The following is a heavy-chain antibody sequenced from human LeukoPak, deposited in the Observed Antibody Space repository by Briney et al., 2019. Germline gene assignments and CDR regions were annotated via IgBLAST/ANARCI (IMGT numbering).Heavy chain of an antibody. V-gene: IGHV3-9*01. CDR3: AVSTVTYLDY. CDR1: GFTFDDYA. D-gene: IGHD4-17*01. CDR2: ISWNSGSI. Sequence: GGSLRLSCAASGFTFDDYAMHWVRQAPGKGLEWVSGISWNSGSIGYADSVKGRFTISRDNAKNSLYLQMNSLRAEDTAVYYCAVSTVTYLDYWGQGTLVTVSS. J-gene: IGHJ4*02.